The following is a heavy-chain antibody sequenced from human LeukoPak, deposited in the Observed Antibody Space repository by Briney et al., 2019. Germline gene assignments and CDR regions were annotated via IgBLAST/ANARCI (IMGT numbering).Heavy chain of an antibody. V-gene: IGHV1-18*01. D-gene: IGHD3-3*01. CDR1: GYTFTSYG. CDR2: ISAYNGNT. Sequence: ASVKVSCKASGYTFTSYGISWVRQAPGQGLEWMGWISAYNGNTNYAQKLQGRVTMTTDTSTSTAYMELRTLRSADTAVCYCARDRQYYDFWRGPDYWGQGTLVTVSS. J-gene: IGHJ4*02. CDR3: ARDRQYYDFWRGPDY.